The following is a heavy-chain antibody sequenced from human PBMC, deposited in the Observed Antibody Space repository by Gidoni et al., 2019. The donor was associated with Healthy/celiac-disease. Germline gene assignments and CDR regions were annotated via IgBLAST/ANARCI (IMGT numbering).Heavy chain of an antibody. V-gene: IGHV4-34*01. CDR3: ARARLSGVLKYYFDY. D-gene: IGHD3-16*02. Sequence: QVQLQQWGAGLLKPSETLSLTSAVYVGSLCCYYWRWIRQPPGKGLEWIGEINHSGSTNYNPSLKSRVTISVDTSKNQFSLKLSSVTAADTAVYYCARARLSGVLKYYFDYRGQGTLVTVSS. CDR2: INHSGST. J-gene: IGHJ4*02. CDR1: VGSLCCYY.